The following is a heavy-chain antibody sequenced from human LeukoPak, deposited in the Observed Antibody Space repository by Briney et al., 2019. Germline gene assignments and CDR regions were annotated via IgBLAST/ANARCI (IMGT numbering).Heavy chain of an antibody. V-gene: IGHV3-30*01. J-gene: IGHJ4*02. CDR1: GFTFSSHW. CDR3: ARDHPSGSFDY. D-gene: IGHD1-26*01. Sequence: GGSLRLSCAASGFTFSSHWMSWVRQAPGKGLEWVAVISYDGSNKYYADSVKGRFTISRDNSKNTLYLQMNSLRAEDTAVYYCARDHPSGSFDYWGQGTLVTVSS. CDR2: ISYDGSNK.